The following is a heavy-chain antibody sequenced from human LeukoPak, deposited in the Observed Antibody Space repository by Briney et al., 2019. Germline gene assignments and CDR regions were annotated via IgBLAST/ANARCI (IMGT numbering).Heavy chain of an antibody. CDR3: ARDIAAAGTGYFDY. CDR1: GGSISSSNW. D-gene: IGHD6-13*01. CDR2: IYHCGST. J-gene: IGHJ4*02. V-gene: IGHV4-4*02. Sequence: SETLSLTCAVSGGSISSSNWWSWVRQPPGKGLEWIGEIYHCGSTNYNPSLKSRVTISVDKSKNQFSLRLSSVTTADTAVYYCARDIAAAGTGYFDYWGQGTLVTVSS.